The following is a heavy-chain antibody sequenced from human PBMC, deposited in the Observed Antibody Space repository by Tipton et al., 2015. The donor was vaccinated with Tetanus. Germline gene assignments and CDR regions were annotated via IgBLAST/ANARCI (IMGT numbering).Heavy chain of an antibody. CDR2: IYYSGST. D-gene: IGHD6-13*01. Sequence: LRLSCTVSGGSISSSSYFWGWIRQPPGKGLEWIGSIYYSGSTYYNPSLKSRVTISVDTSKNQFSLKLSSLTAADTAVYYCARPGGSSWYTHYLDYWGQGTLVTVSS. CDR3: ARPGGSSWYTHYLDY. J-gene: IGHJ4*02. V-gene: IGHV4-39*01. CDR1: GGSISSSSYF.